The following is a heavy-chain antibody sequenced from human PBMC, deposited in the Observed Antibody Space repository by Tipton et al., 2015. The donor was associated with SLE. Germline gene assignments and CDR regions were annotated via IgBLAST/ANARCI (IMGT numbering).Heavy chain of an antibody. CDR3: ARETEDTGWIHSRDYIYYYYYVDV. CDR2: IYVSGST. J-gene: IGHJ6*03. CDR1: GGSISSGFYY. Sequence: TLSLTCTVSGGSISSGFYYWSWIRQPAGKGLEWIGRIYVSGSTNYNPSLKSRVTMSVDVSKNQFSLELSSVTAADTAVYYCARETEDTGWIHSRDYIYYYYYVDVRGQGTTVTVSS. D-gene: IGHD6-19*01. V-gene: IGHV4-61*02.